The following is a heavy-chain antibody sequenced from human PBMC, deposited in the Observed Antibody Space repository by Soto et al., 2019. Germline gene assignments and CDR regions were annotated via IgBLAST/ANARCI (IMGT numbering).Heavy chain of an antibody. J-gene: IGHJ5*02. V-gene: IGHV4-31*03. Sequence: QVLLQESGPRLVKPSQTLSLTCTVSGASIRRRGYYWSWIRHHPGEGLEWIGFVYYSGITDYNPSLKSRVSISADTSKNEFSLRLYSVTAADTAVYYCASSGGPEGDWFDPWGAGTLVTVSS. D-gene: IGHD2-15*01. CDR2: VYYSGIT. CDR3: ASSGGPEGDWFDP. CDR1: GASIRRRGYY.